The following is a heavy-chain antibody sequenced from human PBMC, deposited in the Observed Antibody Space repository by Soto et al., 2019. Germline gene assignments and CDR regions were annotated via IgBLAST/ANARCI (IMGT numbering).Heavy chain of an antibody. CDR2: IDSDGSRI. Sequence: EVQLVESGGGLVQPGESLRLSCAASGFTFSNYWMHWVRQAPGKGLVWVSRIDSDGSRITYADFVKGRFTRSRDNAKNTVDLHISILTVEDTAVYYCVRTSLVVAVATREDFWGQGTLVTVSS. CDR3: VRTSLVVAVATREDF. V-gene: IGHV3-74*01. D-gene: IGHD2-15*01. CDR1: GFTFSNYW. J-gene: IGHJ4*02.